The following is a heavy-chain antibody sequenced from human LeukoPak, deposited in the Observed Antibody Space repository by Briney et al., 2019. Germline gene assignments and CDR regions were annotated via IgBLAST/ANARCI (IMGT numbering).Heavy chain of an antibody. V-gene: IGHV3-13*04. CDR1: GFTFSTYD. D-gene: IGHD1-7*01. Sequence: GGSLRLSCAASGFTFSTYDMHWVRQVTGKGLEWVSAIGAGEDTYYLGSVKGRFTISRENARNVLYLQMSSLRVEDTAVYYCVREIRETVITRHYYYGIDVWGQGTTVTVSS. J-gene: IGHJ6*02. CDR3: VREIRETVITRHYYYGIDV. CDR2: IGAGEDT.